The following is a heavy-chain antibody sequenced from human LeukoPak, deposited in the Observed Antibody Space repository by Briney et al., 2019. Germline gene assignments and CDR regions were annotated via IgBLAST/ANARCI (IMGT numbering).Heavy chain of an antibody. V-gene: IGHV1-2*02. CDR3: ARQADNNWFDS. Sequence: ASVTVSCKASGSTFAAYYMHWVRQAPGQGLEWMGWINPNSGSTKYAQKFQGRVTMTRDTSISTAYMELSRLRSDDSAVFYCARQADNNWFDSWGQGTLVSVCS. CDR1: GSTFAAYY. CDR2: INPNSGST. D-gene: IGHD2-15*01. J-gene: IGHJ5*01.